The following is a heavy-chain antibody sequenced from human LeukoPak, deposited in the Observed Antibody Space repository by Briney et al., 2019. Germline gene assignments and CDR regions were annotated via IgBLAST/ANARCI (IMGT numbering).Heavy chain of an antibody. CDR2: ISAYNGST. Sequence: ASVKVSCKASGYTFTSYGISWVRQSPGQGLEWMGWISAYNGSTNYAQKLQGRVTMTTDTSTSTAYMELRSLRSDDTAVYYCARQPRDYYYDSSGYYYFDYWGQGTLVTVSS. D-gene: IGHD3-22*01. CDR1: GYTFTSYG. V-gene: IGHV1-18*01. CDR3: ARQPRDYYYDSSGYYYFDY. J-gene: IGHJ4*02.